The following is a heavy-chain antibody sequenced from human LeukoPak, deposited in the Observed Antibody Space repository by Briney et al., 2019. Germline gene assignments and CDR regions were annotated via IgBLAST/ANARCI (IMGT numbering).Heavy chain of an antibody. CDR1: GFTFDDYA. CDR3: AKDLGPYSSGWHTYYYYYYGMDV. Sequence: GRSLRLSCAASGFTFDDYAMHWVRQAPGKGLEWVSGISWNSGSIVYADSVKGRFTISRDNAKNSLYLQMNSLRAEDTALYYCAKDLGPYSSGWHTYYYYYYGMDVWGQGTTVTVSS. V-gene: IGHV3-9*01. D-gene: IGHD6-25*01. CDR2: ISWNSGSI. J-gene: IGHJ6*02.